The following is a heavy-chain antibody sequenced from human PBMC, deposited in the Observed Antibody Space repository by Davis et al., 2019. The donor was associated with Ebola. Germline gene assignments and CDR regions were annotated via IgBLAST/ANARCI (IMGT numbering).Heavy chain of an antibody. CDR1: GGSISSYY. V-gene: IGHV4-59*08. J-gene: IGHJ3*02. CDR2: IYYSGST. Sequence: MPGGSLRLSCTVSGGSISSYYWSWIRQPPGKGLEWIGYIYYSGSTNYNPSLKSRVTISVDTSKNQFSLKLSSVTAADTAVYYCAFAFDIWGQGTMVTVSS. CDR3: AFAFDI.